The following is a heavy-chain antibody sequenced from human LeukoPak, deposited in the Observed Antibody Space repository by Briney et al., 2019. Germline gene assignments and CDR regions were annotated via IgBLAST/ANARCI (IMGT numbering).Heavy chain of an antibody. V-gene: IGHV3-20*04. Sequence: GGSLRLSCAASGFSFDDYGMSWVRQAPGKGLEWVSGINWNGGSTGYADSVKGRFTISRDNAKNSLSLQMNSLRAEDTAVYYCAKDDQGELPGRFDYWGQGTLVTVSS. CDR2: INWNGGST. CDR3: AKDDQGELPGRFDY. D-gene: IGHD1-26*01. CDR1: GFSFDDYG. J-gene: IGHJ4*02.